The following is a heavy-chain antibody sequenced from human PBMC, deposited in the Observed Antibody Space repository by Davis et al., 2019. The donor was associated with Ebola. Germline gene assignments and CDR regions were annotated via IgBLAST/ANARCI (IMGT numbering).Heavy chain of an antibody. V-gene: IGHV3-48*02. CDR3: ARDGGYCSSTSCLGYYFDY. Sequence: GESLKISCAASGFTFSSYSMNWVRQAPGKGLEWVSYISSSSSTIYYADSVKGRFTISRDNAKNSLYLQMNSPRDEDTAVYYCARDGGYCSSTSCLGYYFDYWGQGTLVTVSS. D-gene: IGHD2-2*01. J-gene: IGHJ4*02. CDR2: ISSSSSTI. CDR1: GFTFSSYS.